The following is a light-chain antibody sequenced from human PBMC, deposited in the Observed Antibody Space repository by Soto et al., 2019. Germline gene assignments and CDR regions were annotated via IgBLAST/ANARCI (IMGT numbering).Light chain of an antibody. CDR1: QSVASN. J-gene: IGKJ3*01. V-gene: IGKV3-15*01. CDR3: QQYNKWPVFT. Sequence: IVMTQSPATLSVSPGERATLSCRASQSVASNLAWYQQRLGQAPRLLVCGASTRATGIPARFSGSGSGTEFTLTISSVQSEDFAVYYCQQYNKWPVFTFGPGTRVDIK. CDR2: GAS.